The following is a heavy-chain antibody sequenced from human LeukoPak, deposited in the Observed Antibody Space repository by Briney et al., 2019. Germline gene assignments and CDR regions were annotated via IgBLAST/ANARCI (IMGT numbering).Heavy chain of an antibody. D-gene: IGHD5-18*01. CDR2: ISYDGSNK. Sequence: GGSLRLSCAASGFTFSSYAMHWVRQAPGKGLEWVAVISYDGSNKYYADSVKGRFTISRDNSKNTLYLQMNSLRAEDTAVYHCARDRDLYSYGTGTYFDYWGQGTLVTVSS. V-gene: IGHV3-30*04. CDR1: GFTFSSYA. CDR3: ARDRDLYSYGTGTYFDY. J-gene: IGHJ4*02.